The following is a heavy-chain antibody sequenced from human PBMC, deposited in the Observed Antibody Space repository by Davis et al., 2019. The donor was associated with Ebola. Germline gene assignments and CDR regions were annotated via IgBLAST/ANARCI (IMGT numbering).Heavy chain of an antibody. CDR1: GGSISSYY. D-gene: IGHD4-23*01. J-gene: IGHJ4*02. V-gene: IGHV4-59*01. CDR3: AGRLRWPLDY. CDR2: IYYSGRA. Sequence: GSLRLSCTVSGGSISSYYWSWIRQPPGKGLEWIGYIYYSGRADYNPSLKSRVTISVDTSKTQFSLNLNSVTAADTAVYYCAGRLRWPLDYWGQGTLVTVSS.